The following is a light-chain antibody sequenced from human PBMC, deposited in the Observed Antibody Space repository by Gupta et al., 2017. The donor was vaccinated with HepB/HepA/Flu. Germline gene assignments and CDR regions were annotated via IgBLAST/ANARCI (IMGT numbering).Light chain of an antibody. CDR2: DAS. Sequence: EIVLTQSPATLSLSPGERATLSCRASQNVNNYLGWYQQKPGQVPSLLIYDASKRATGVPARFSGSGSGTEFTLTISSREPEDFAVYYCQQRHYWPCTFGQGTKLEI. CDR3: QQRHYWPCT. J-gene: IGKJ2*02. CDR1: QNVNNY. V-gene: IGKV3-11*01.